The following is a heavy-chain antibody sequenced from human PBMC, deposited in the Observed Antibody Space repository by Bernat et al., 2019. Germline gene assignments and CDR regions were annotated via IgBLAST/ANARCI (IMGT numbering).Heavy chain of an antibody. CDR3: ARARDYGDYVWRHAFDI. CDR2: SISSGSTR. D-gene: IGHD4-17*01. J-gene: IGHJ3*02. CDR1: GFTFSDYY. Sequence: QVQLVESGGGLVKPGGSLRLSCAASGFTFSDYYMSLIRQAPGKGLEWVSYSISSGSTRYYADSVKGRFTISRDNAKNSLYLQMNSLRAEDTAVYYCARARDYGDYVWRHAFDIWGQGTMVTVSS. V-gene: IGHV3-11*01.